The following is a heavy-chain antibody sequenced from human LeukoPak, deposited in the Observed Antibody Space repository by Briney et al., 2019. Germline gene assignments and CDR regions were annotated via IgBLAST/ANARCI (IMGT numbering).Heavy chain of an antibody. V-gene: IGHV3-74*01. Sequence: GGSLRLSCAASGFTFSSYWMTWVRQAPGKGLVWVSRINSDGSSTNYADSVKGRFTISRDNAKNTLYLQMNSLRADDTAVYYCARDRGLVLWFGGGQGTLVTVSS. J-gene: IGHJ4*02. CDR1: GFTFSSYW. D-gene: IGHD3-10*01. CDR2: INSDGSST. CDR3: ARDRGLVLWFG.